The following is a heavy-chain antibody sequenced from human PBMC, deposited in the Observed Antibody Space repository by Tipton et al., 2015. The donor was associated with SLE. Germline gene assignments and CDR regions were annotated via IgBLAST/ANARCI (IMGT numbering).Heavy chain of an antibody. D-gene: IGHD3-22*01. CDR2: IYFTGST. CDR1: GGSISSHY. Sequence: TLSLTCTVSGGSISSHYWSWIRQPPGKGLEWIGYIYFTGSTYYNPSLKSRVTISVDTSKNQFSLKLSSVTAADTAVYYCARADTNYYDSRWSWAFDIWGQGTMVTVSS. V-gene: IGHV4-59*11. J-gene: IGHJ3*02. CDR3: ARADTNYYDSRWSWAFDI.